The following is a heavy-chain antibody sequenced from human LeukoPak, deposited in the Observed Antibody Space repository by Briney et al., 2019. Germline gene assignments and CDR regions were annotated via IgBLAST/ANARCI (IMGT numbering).Heavy chain of an antibody. V-gene: IGHV4-59*01. D-gene: IGHD2-2*01. CDR3: AREPAVPYCSSTSCSSYYYYYGMDV. Sequence: SETLSLTCTVSGGSISSYYWSWIRQPPGKGLEWIGYIYYSGSTNYDPSLKSRVTISVDTSKNQFSLKLSSVTAADTAVYYCAREPAVPYCSSTSCSSYYYYYGMDVWGQGTTVTVSS. CDR1: GGSISSYY. CDR2: IYYSGST. J-gene: IGHJ6*02.